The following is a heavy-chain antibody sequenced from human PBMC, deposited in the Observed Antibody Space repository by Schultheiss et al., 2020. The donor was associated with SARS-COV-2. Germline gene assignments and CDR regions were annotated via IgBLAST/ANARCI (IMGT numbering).Heavy chain of an antibody. Sequence: SETLSLTCTVSGGSISSYYWSWIRQPPGKGLEWIGDIYYSGSTYYNPSLKSRVTISVDTSKNQFSLKLSSVTAADTAVYYCARGAGTSLYYYYYGMDVWGQGTTVTVSS. CDR2: IYYSGST. V-gene: IGHV4-59*12. J-gene: IGHJ6*02. CDR3: ARGAGTSLYYYYYGMDV. CDR1: GGSISSYY. D-gene: IGHD1/OR15-1a*01.